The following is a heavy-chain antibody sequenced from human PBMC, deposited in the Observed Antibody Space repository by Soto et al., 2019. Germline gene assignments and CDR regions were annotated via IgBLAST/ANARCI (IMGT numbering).Heavy chain of an antibody. V-gene: IGHV3-30*18. D-gene: IGHD3-22*01. CDR1: GFTFSSYG. J-gene: IGHJ6*02. CDR3: AKDRYYESGDYCYGMDV. Sequence: GGSLRLSCAASGFTFSSYGMHWVRQAPGKGLEWVAVISYDGSNKYYADSVKGRFTISRDNSKNTLYLQMNSLRAEDTAVYYCAKDRYYESGDYCYGMDVWGQGTTVTVSS. CDR2: ISYDGSNK.